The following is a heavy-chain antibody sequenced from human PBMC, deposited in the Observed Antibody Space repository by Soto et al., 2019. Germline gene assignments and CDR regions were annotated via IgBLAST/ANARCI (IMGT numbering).Heavy chain of an antibody. V-gene: IGHV3-21*01. CDR2: IRSSTSYI. D-gene: IGHD6-6*01. CDR3: ARMSIVGRRDYYYGMDV. CDR1: GFSFSDYS. J-gene: IGHJ6*02. Sequence: GGSLRLSCAASGFSFSDYSVNWVRQAPGKGLEWVSSIRSSTSYIYYADSVKGRFTISRDNAKNSLYLQMNSLRAEDTAVYFCARMSIVGRRDYYYGMDVWGQGTTVTVSS.